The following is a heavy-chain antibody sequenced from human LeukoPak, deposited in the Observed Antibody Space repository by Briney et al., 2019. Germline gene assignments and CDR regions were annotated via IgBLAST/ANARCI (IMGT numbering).Heavy chain of an antibody. CDR2: INYSGST. CDR3: ARLDDRAARIGVGHSSSWSSRRGFDY. CDR1: GGSISNSFYY. Sequence: SETLSLTCTVSGGSISNSFYYWGWIRQPPGKGLEWIGSINYSGSTYYNPSLKSRVTISVDTSKNQFSLKLSSVTAADTAVYYRARLDDRAARIGVGHSSSWSSRRGFDYWGQGTLVTVSS. V-gene: IGHV4-39*01. D-gene: IGHD6-13*01. J-gene: IGHJ4*02.